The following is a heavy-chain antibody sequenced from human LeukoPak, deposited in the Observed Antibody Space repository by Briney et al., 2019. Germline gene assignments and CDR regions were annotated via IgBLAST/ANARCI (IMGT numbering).Heavy chain of an antibody. D-gene: IGHD6-13*01. CDR3: ARAPRNSSTMLDF. CDR1: GYTFTSYG. Sequence: EASVKVSCKASGYTFTSYGISWVRQAPGQGLEWMGWISAYNGNTNYAQKFQGRVTMTTDTSTSTAYMDLSSLRSEDTAVYHCARAPRNSSTMLDFWGQGTLVTISS. J-gene: IGHJ4*02. V-gene: IGHV1-18*01. CDR2: ISAYNGNT.